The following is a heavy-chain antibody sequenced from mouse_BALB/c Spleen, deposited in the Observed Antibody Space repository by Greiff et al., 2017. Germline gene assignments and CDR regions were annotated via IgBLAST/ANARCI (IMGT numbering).Heavy chain of an antibody. V-gene: IGHV7-3*02. CDR2: IRNKANGYTT. CDR1: GFTFTDYY. D-gene: IGHD1-1*01. Sequence: EVKLQESGGGLVQPGGSLRLSCATSGFTFTDYYMSWVRQPPGKALEWLGFIRNKANGYTTEYSASVKGRFTISRDNSQSILYLQMNTLRAEDSATYYCARDYYGSRFDYWGQGTTLTVSS. CDR3: ARDYYGSRFDY. J-gene: IGHJ2*01.